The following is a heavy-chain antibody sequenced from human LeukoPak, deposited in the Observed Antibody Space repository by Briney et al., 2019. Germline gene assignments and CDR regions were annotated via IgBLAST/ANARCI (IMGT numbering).Heavy chain of an antibody. CDR1: GGSISSSSYY. CDR2: IYYSGST. J-gene: IGHJ4*02. Sequence: PSETLSLTCTVSGGSISSSSYYWGWIRQPPGKGLEWIGSIYYSGSTYYNPSLKSRVTISVDTSKNQFSLRLSSVTAADTAVYYCARLGEGFDYWGPGTLVTVSS. V-gene: IGHV4-39*01. D-gene: IGHD3-10*01. CDR3: ARLGEGFDY.